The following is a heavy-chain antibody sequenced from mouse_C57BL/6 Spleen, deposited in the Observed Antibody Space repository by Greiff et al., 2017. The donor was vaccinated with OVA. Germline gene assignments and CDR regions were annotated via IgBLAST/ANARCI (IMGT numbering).Heavy chain of an antibody. Sequence: VQLQQSGPELVKPGASVKISCKASGYAFSSSWMNWVKQRPGKGLEWIGRIYPGDGDTNYNGKFKGKATLTADKSSSTAYMQLSSLTSEDSAVYFCARESIYYDYYYYAMDYWGQGTSVTVSS. CDR1: GYAFSSSW. CDR2: IYPGDGDT. J-gene: IGHJ4*01. CDR3: ARESIYYDYYYYAMDY. V-gene: IGHV1-82*01. D-gene: IGHD2-4*01.